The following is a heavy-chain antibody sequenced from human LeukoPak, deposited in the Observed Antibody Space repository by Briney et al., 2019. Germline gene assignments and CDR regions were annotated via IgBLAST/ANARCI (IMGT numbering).Heavy chain of an antibody. V-gene: IGHV4-61*02. D-gene: IGHD3-10*01. Sequence: SETLSLTCTVSGGSISSGSYYWSWIRQPSGKGLEWIGRIYTSGSTYYNPSLKRRITISVDTSKNQFSLKLSSVTAADTAVYYCARDRYYYAGTLDYWGQGTQVTVSS. CDR3: ARDRYYYAGTLDY. J-gene: IGHJ4*02. CDR2: IYTSGST. CDR1: GGSISSGSYY.